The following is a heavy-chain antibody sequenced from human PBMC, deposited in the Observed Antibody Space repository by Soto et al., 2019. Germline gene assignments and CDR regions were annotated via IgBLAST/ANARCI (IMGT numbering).Heavy chain of an antibody. V-gene: IGHV3-30*04. CDR2: ISHDGKNK. CDR1: GFMFSGYA. J-gene: IGHJ4*02. D-gene: IGHD2-15*01. CDR3: AADQGGSPSNVNEY. Sequence: QVQLVESGGGVVQPGRSLRLSCAASGFMFSGYAMHWVRQAPGKGLEWVAVISHDGKNKYYAGSVKGRFTISRDNSQNTVDLQMNSLRREDTAQYYFAADQGGSPSNVNEYWGQGTLVTVSS.